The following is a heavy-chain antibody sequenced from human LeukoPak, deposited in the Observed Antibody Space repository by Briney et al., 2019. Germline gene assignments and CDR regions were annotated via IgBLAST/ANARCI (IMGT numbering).Heavy chain of an antibody. CDR2: ISYDGSNK. D-gene: IGHD4-17*01. CDR1: GFTFSSYA. CDR3: ARDLENGDYVGLGGY. J-gene: IGHJ4*02. Sequence: PGRSLRLSVEASGFTFSSYAMHGVRQAPAKGREGGAVISYDGSNKYYADSVKGRFTISRDNSKNTLYLQMSSLRAEDTTVYYCARDLENGDYVGLGGYWGQGTLVTVSS. V-gene: IGHV3-30*04.